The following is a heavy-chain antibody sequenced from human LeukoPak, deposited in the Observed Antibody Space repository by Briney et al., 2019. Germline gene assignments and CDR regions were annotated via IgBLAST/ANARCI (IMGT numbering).Heavy chain of an antibody. CDR2: IYYSGST. D-gene: IGHD2-21*01. CDR3: AREAPDFGGDY. CDR1: GGSISSSSYY. Sequence: SETLSLTCTVSGGSISSSSYYWGWIRQPPGKGLEWIGSIYYSGSTYYNPSLKSRVTISVDTSKNQFSLKLSSVTAADTAVYYCAREAPDFGGDYWGQGTLVTVSS. V-gene: IGHV4-39*02. J-gene: IGHJ4*02.